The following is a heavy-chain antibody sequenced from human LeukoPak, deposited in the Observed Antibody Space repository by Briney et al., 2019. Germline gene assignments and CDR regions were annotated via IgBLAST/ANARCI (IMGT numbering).Heavy chain of an antibody. V-gene: IGHV4-61*05. CDR1: GGSIRSSSYY. D-gene: IGHD1-14*01. CDR2: IYYSGGT. CDR3: AGTMIITATGAIDY. J-gene: IGHJ4*02. Sequence: SETLSLTCTVSGGSIRSSSYYWGWIRQPPGKGLEWIGYIYYSGGTSYSPSLKSRVTISVDTSKNLFSLKLSSVTAADTAVYYCAGTMIITATGAIDYWGLGTLVTVSS.